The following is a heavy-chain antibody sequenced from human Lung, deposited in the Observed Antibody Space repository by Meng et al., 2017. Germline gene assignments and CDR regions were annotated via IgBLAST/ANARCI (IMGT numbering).Heavy chain of an antibody. V-gene: IGHV1-3*01. CDR1: GYTFTNYA. D-gene: IGHD2-21*01. CDR3: ARDIVVTFGELTTLDS. J-gene: IGHJ4*02. CDR2: INAGSENT. Sequence: QVHLVQSGAEVKKPGALVKGSCKASGYTFTNYAMHWVRQAPGQGLEWMGWINAGSENTEYSQKFQGRVTLTRDTSATTAYMELRSLKSEDTAIYYCARDIVVTFGELTTLDSWGQGTLVTVSS.